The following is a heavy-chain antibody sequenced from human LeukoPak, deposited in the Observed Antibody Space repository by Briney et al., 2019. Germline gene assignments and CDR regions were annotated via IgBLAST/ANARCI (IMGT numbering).Heavy chain of an antibody. CDR3: AREPLGYCSSTTCYGDGFDI. D-gene: IGHD2-2*01. Sequence: SETLSLTCTVSGGSINSGGYYWSWIRQPPGKGLQYIGYIYHTGSTYYSPSLRTRVTISLDRSKNHFSLNLSSVTAADTAVYYCAREPLGYCSSTTCYGDGFDIWGQGTMVTVSS. CDR1: GGSINSGGYY. V-gene: IGHV4-30-2*01. J-gene: IGHJ3*02. CDR2: IYHTGST.